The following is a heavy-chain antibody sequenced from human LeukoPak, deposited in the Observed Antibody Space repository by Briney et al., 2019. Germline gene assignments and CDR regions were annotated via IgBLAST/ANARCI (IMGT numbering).Heavy chain of an antibody. V-gene: IGHV3-15*01. CDR1: GFTFSSYE. J-gene: IGHJ4*02. CDR3: TTDWYYYDSSGYSFDY. CDR2: IKSKTDGGTT. D-gene: IGHD3-22*01. Sequence: GGSLRLSCAASGFTFSSYEMNWVRQAPGKGLEWVGRIKSKTDGGTTDYAAPVKGRFTISRDDSKNTLYLQMNSLKTEDTAVYYCTTDWYYYDSSGYSFDYWGQGTLVTVSS.